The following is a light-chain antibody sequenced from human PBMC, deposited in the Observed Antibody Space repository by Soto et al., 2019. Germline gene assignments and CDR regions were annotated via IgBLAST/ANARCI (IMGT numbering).Light chain of an antibody. V-gene: IGKV3-11*01. J-gene: IGKJ5*01. CDR1: QSISSY. Sequence: EIVLTQSPATLSLSPGERATLSCRASQSISSYLAWYQQKRGQAPRLLIYDASNRATGVPARFRGSGSGTDFTLTIRRLEPEDFAGYYCQQRLNWPLTFGQGTRLDIK. CDR3: QQRLNWPLT. CDR2: DAS.